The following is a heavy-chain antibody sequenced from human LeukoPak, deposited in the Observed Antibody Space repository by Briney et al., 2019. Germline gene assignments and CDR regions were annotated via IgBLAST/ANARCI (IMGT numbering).Heavy chain of an antibody. Sequence: PSQTLSLTCTVSGGSISSGSFYWSWIRQPAGKGLEWIGRIYNSGHTRYNPSLKSRVTLSVDTSKNQFSLKLSSVTAADTAVYYCARPLGSGYVGAFDIWGQGTMVTVSS. D-gene: IGHD3-22*01. V-gene: IGHV4-61*02. J-gene: IGHJ3*02. CDR3: ARPLGSGYVGAFDI. CDR1: GGSISSGSFY. CDR2: IYNSGHT.